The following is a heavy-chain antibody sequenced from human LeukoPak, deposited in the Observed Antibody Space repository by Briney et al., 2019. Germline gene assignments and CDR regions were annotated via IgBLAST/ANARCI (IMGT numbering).Heavy chain of an antibody. CDR2: ISGGGGRT. D-gene: IGHD3-16*02. V-gene: IGHV3-23*01. CDR1: GFTFSSYA. CDR3: ARTDSFYFDY. J-gene: IGHJ4*02. Sequence: GGSLRLSCAASGFTFSSYAMSWVRQAPGKGLEWVSAISGGGGRTYYADSVKGRFTISRDNSMNTLYLHMNSLRAEETAVYYCARTDSFYFDYWGQGTLVTVSS.